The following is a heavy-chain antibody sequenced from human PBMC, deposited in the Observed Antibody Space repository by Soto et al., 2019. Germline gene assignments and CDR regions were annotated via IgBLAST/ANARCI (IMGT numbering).Heavy chain of an antibody. V-gene: IGHV1-69*13. CDR2: IIPIFGTA. CDR3: ARPWRVIAARLGLGAYGMDV. J-gene: IGHJ6*02. CDR1: GGTFSSYA. Sequence: GASVKVSCKASGGTFSSYAISWVRQAPGQGLEWMGGIIPIFGTANYAQKFQGRVTITADESTSTAYMELSSLRSEDTAVYYCARPWRVIAARLGLGAYGMDVWGQGTTVTVSS. D-gene: IGHD6-6*01.